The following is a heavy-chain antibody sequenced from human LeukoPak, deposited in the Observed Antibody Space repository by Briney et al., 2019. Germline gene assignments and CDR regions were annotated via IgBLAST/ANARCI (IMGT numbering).Heavy chain of an antibody. V-gene: IGHV3-21*01. CDR3: ARDVSADY. J-gene: IGHJ4*02. CDR1: GFTFRSYT. Sequence: PGGSLILSCAASGFTFRSYTMNWVRQAPGKGLEWVSSISSSSSYIYYADSVKGRFTISRDNAKNSLYLQMNSLRAEDTAVYYCARDVSADYWGQGTLVTVSS. CDR2: ISSSSSYI. D-gene: IGHD5/OR15-5a*01.